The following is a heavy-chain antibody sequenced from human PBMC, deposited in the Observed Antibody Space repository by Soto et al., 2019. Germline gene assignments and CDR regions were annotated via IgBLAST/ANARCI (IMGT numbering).Heavy chain of an antibody. D-gene: IGHD3-22*01. Sequence: SETLSLTCTVSGGSISSYYWSWIRQPPGKGLEWIGYIYYSGSTNYNPSLKSRVTISVDTSKNQFSLKLSSVTAADTAVYYCARGGYYYDSSGYYYGGAFDIWGQGTMVTVSS. J-gene: IGHJ3*02. V-gene: IGHV4-59*01. CDR1: GGSISSYY. CDR2: IYYSGST. CDR3: ARGGYYYDSSGYYYGGAFDI.